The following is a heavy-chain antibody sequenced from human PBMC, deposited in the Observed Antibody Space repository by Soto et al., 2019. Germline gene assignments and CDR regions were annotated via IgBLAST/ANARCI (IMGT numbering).Heavy chain of an antibody. CDR2: IYYRGNT. J-gene: IGHJ6*02. CDR3: AIHPTIARFENGLYV. Sequence: VQLQESGPGLVKPSETLSLTCTVSGGSVSGYYWSWVRPPPGKGLVWIGYIYYRGNTISSPSLDRRVTLSADPAKTQDSLKLTSVTPAADTAVYYCAIHPTIARFENGLYVWGQGTMVTVSS. CDR1: GGSVSGYY. V-gene: IGHV4-59*08. D-gene: IGHD1-1*01.